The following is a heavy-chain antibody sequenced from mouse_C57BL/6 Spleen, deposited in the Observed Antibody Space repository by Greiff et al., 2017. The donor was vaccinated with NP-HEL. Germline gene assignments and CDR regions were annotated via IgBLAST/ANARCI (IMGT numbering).Heavy chain of an antibody. CDR3: ARRNYYGSSPHFDY. J-gene: IGHJ2*01. CDR1: GYTFTSYW. Sequence: QVQLQQPGAELVMPGASVKLSCKASGYTFTSYWMHWVKQRPGQGLEWIGEIDPSDSYTKYNQKFKGKSTLTVDKSSSTAYMQFSSLTSEDSAVYYCARRNYYGSSPHFDYWGQGTTLTVSS. D-gene: IGHD1-1*01. V-gene: IGHV1-69*01. CDR2: IDPSDSYT.